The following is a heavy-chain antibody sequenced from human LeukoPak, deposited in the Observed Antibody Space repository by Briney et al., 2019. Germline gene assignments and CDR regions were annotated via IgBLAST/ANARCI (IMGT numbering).Heavy chain of an antibody. CDR3: ARFYRYNYEYDSSDFRDLDY. CDR1: GGTFDNHA. J-gene: IGHJ4*02. Sequence: SVKVSCKASGGTFDNHAVIWVRQAPGQGLEWMGRILPILDITNYAQKFQGRVTITADKSATTSYMELSGLRSEDTAVYYCARFYRYNYEYDSSDFRDLDYWGQGTLVTVSS. V-gene: IGHV1-69*04. CDR2: ILPILDIT. D-gene: IGHD3-22*01.